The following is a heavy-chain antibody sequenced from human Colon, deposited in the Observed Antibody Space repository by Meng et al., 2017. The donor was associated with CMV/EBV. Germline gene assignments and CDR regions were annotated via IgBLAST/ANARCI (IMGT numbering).Heavy chain of an antibody. Sequence: SETLSLTCTVSGGSISSSSYYWGWIRQPPGKGLEWIGSIYYSGSTYYNPSLKSRVTISVDTSKNQFSLKLSSVTAADTAVYYCARGNPYYGVWSGLNWFDPWGQGTLVTVSS. CDR3: ARGNPYYGVWSGLNWFDP. CDR2: IYYSGST. D-gene: IGHD3-3*01. J-gene: IGHJ5*02. V-gene: IGHV4-39*07. CDR1: GGSISSSSYY.